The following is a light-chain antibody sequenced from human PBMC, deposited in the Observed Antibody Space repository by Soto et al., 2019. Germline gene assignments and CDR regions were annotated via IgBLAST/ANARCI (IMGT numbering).Light chain of an antibody. J-gene: IGLJ2*01. Sequence: QSALTQPASVSGSPGQSITISCTGTSTDVGTYNLVSWYRQYPGTAPKLLLSEVTKLPSGVSSRFSGSKSGNTASLTISGLQAEDEADYFCCSYAGSQTFVVFGGGTKVTVL. CDR3: CSYAGSQTFVV. CDR1: STDVGTYNL. V-gene: IGLV2-23*02. CDR2: EVT.